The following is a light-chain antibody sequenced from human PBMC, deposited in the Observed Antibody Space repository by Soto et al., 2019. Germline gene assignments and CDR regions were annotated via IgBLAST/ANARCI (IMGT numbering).Light chain of an antibody. J-gene: IGKJ3*01. V-gene: IGKV2-28*01. CDR1: QSLLHSNGYNY. Sequence: DIVMTQSPVSLPVTPGEPASISCRSSQSLLHSNGYNYLDWYLQKPGQYPQLLIYLVSNRASGVPDMFSRSASGTDFTLNISRLEADYVSVYYCMKAIQTPFTFGPGTKVDIK. CDR3: MKAIQTPFT. CDR2: LVS.